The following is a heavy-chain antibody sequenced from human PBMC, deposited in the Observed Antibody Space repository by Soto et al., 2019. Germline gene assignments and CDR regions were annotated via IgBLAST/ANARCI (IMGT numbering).Heavy chain of an antibody. D-gene: IGHD3-22*01. CDR2: IYWNADK. CDR1: GFSLSTSGVG. CDR3: AHSSTYYYDSSGYYFDY. V-gene: IGHV2-5*01. J-gene: IGHJ4*02. Sequence: SGTTLVNPTQTLTLTCTFSGFSLSTSGVGVGWIRQPPGRALEGLAIIYWNADKRYSPSLKRRLTITKDTSKNQVVLTMTNMDPVDTATYYCAHSSTYYYDSSGYYFDYWGQGTLVTVSS.